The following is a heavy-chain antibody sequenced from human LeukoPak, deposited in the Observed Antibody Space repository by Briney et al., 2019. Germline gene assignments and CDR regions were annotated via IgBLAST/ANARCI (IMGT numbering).Heavy chain of an antibody. CDR3: ARAPRDSSGWYPFDY. Sequence: SETLSLTCTVSGGSISSYYWSWIRQPPGKGLEWIGYIYYSGSTNYNPSLKGRVTISVDTSKNQFSLKLSSVTAADTAVYYCARAPRDSSGWYPFDYWGQGTLVTVSS. V-gene: IGHV4-59*01. J-gene: IGHJ4*02. CDR2: IYYSGST. CDR1: GGSISSYY. D-gene: IGHD6-19*01.